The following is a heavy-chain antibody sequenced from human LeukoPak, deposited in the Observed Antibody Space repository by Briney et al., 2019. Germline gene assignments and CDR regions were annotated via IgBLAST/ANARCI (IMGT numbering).Heavy chain of an antibody. V-gene: IGHV4-59*08. J-gene: IGHJ4*02. CDR2: ISYSGST. CDR1: GGSISSYY. D-gene: IGHD3-3*01. Sequence: ASETLSLTCTVSGGSISSYYWSWIRQPPGKGLEWIGYISYSGSTKYNPSLKSRVTISVDTSKNQFSLKLNSVTAADTAVYYCARHNFFDYWGQGTLVTVSS. CDR3: ARHNFFDY.